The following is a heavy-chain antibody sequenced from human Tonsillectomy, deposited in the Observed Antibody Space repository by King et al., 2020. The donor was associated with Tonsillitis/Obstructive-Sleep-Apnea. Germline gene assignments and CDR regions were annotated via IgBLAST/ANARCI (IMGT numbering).Heavy chain of an antibody. V-gene: IGHV3-9*01. CDR1: GFTFDDYA. CDR3: AKDEEYSSSANFDY. Sequence: EVQLVESGVGLVQPGRSLRLSCAASGFTFDDYAMHWVRQAPGKGLEWVSGISWNSGSIGYADSVKGRFTISRDNAKNSLYLQMNSLRAEDTALYYCAKDEEYSSSANFDYWGQGTLVTVSS. D-gene: IGHD6-6*01. CDR2: ISWNSGSI. J-gene: IGHJ4*02.